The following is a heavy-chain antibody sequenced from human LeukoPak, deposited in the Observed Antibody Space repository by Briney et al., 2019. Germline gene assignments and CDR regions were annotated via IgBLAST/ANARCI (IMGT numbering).Heavy chain of an antibody. CDR1: GFTFSSYW. J-gene: IGHJ5*02. Sequence: KPGGSLRLSCAASGFTFSSYWMHWVRQAPGKGLVWVSRTNSDGSSTSYADSVKGRFTISRDNAKSTLYLQMNSLRAEDAAVYYCARGAYCSSTSCYSAGWFDPWGQGTLVTVSS. V-gene: IGHV3-74*01. CDR3: ARGAYCSSTSCYSAGWFDP. CDR2: TNSDGSST. D-gene: IGHD2-2*01.